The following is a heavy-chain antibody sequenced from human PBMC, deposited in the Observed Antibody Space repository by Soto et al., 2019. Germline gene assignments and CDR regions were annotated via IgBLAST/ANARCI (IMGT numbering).Heavy chain of an antibody. V-gene: IGHV4-59*01. CDR2: IYYSGST. Sequence: SETLSLTCTVSGGSISSYYWSWIRQPPGKGLEWIGYIYYSGSTNYNPSLKSRVTISVDTSKNQFSLKLSSVTAADTAVYYCARDQDSSGWIDYWGQGTLVTVSS. CDR3: ARDQDSSGWIDY. CDR1: GGSISSYY. D-gene: IGHD6-19*01. J-gene: IGHJ4*02.